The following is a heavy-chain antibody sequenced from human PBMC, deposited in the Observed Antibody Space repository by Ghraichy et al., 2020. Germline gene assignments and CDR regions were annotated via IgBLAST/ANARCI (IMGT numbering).Heavy chain of an antibody. CDR2: IRSKADSYAT. J-gene: IGHJ3*02. V-gene: IGHV3-73*01. CDR3: ARQRTATGALDI. CDR1: GFTFSDSV. D-gene: IGHD2-21*02. Sequence: GGSLRLSCAASGFTFSDSVMHWVRQASGKGLEWVGRIRSKADSYATGYTASVKGRFTISRDDSKNTAYLQMNSLKSDDTAVYFCARQRTATGALDIWGQGTTVTVSS.